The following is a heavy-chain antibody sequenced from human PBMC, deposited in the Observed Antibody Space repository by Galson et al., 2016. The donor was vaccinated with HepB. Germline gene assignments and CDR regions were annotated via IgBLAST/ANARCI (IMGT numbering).Heavy chain of an antibody. Sequence: SVKVSCKASGYSFTTYAIHWVRQAPGQGLQWMGWIHGGNGNTRYSQNFQGRVTITRDTSATTAYMELSSLRSEDTAVYYCARSLGSEYNGDWYPYWFDPWGHGTLVIVSA. CDR2: IHGGNGNT. CDR3: ARSLGSEYNGDWYPYWFDP. D-gene: IGHD6-19*01. J-gene: IGHJ5*02. V-gene: IGHV1-3*01. CDR1: GYSFTTYA.